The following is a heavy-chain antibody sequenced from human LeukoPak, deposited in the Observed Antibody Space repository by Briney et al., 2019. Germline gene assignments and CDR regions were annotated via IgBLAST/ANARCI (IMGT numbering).Heavy chain of an antibody. D-gene: IGHD6-13*01. Sequence: PGGSLRLSCAASGXTVSSNYMSWVRQAPGKGLEWVSVIYSGGSTYYADSVKGRFTISRDNSKNTLYLQMNSLRAEDTAVYYCARDLAAAADYWGQGTLVTVSS. CDR1: GXTVSSNY. CDR3: ARDLAAAADY. J-gene: IGHJ4*02. V-gene: IGHV3-53*01. CDR2: IYSGGST.